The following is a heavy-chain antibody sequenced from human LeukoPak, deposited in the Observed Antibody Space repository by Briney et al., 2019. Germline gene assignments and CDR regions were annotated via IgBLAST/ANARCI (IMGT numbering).Heavy chain of an antibody. CDR2: LHPGLDT. CDR3: AAMTSVIRGRRFDS. CDR1: GYSINSPYY. J-gene: IGHJ4*02. V-gene: IGHV4-38-2*02. D-gene: IGHD4-17*01. Sequence: SEALSLTCTVSGYSINSPYYWAWIRQSPGRGLEWIASLHPGLDTYYNPSLQSRVTISMDESQNLFSLGLTSVTASDTAVYFCAAMTSVIRGRRFDSWGQGALVTVSS.